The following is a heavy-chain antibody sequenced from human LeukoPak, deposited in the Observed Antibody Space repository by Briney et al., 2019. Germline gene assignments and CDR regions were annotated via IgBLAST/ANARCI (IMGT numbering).Heavy chain of an antibody. D-gene: IGHD3-9*01. CDR3: AKVHRYIDY. CDR2: ISSSSSTI. CDR1: GFTFSSYS. J-gene: IGHJ4*02. V-gene: IGHV3-48*01. Sequence: GGSLRLSCAASGFTFSSYSMNWVRQAPGKGLEWVSYISSSSSTIYYADSVKGRFTISRDNAKNSLYLQMNSLRAEDAAVYYCAKVHRYIDYWGQGTLVTVSS.